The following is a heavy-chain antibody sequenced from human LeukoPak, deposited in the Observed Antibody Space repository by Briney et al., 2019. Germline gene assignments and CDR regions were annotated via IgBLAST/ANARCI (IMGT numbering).Heavy chain of an antibody. CDR3: AKRGVVIRVFLVGFHKEAYYFDS. V-gene: IGHV3-23*01. CDR2: LSGSGGGT. J-gene: IGHJ4*02. Sequence: GGSLRLSCAVSGITLSNYGMSLVRQAPGKGLEWVAGLSGSGGGTNYADSAQGRFTISRDNPKNTLYLQMNSLRAEDTAVYFCAKRGVVIRVFLVGFHKEAYYFDSWGQGALVTVSS. CDR1: GITLSNYG. D-gene: IGHD3-10*01.